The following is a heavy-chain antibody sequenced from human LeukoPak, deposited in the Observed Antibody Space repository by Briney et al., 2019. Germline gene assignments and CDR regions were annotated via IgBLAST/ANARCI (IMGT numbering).Heavy chain of an antibody. V-gene: IGHV1-69*04. CDR2: IIPILGIT. CDR3: ARDPSGGYVPYFDY. J-gene: IGHJ4*02. CDR1: GGTFSSYA. Sequence: AASVKVSCKASGGTFSSYAISWVRQAPGQGLEWMGRIIPILGITNYAQKFQGRVTITADKSTSTAYMELSSLRSDDTAVYYCARDPSGGYVPYFDYWGQGTLVTVSS. D-gene: IGHD3-16*01.